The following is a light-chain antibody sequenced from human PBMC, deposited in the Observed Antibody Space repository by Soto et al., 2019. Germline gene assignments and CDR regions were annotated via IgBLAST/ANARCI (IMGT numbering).Light chain of an antibody. CDR1: SSNIGAGYD. V-gene: IGLV1-40*01. Sequence: QSVLTQPPSVSGAPGQRVTISCTGSSSNIGAGYDVHWYQPRPGTAPKLLIYGNSNRPSGVRDRFSGSKSGTSASLAITGLQAEDEADYYCQSYDSSLSGADVVFGGGTKLTVL. CDR2: GNS. J-gene: IGLJ2*01. CDR3: QSYDSSLSGADVV.